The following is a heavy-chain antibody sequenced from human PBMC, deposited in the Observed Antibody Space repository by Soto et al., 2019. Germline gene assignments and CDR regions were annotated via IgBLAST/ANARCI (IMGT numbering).Heavy chain of an antibody. CDR1: GYTFTRYG. V-gene: IGHV1-18*01. J-gene: IGHJ6*02. Sequence: ASVKVSCKASGYTFTRYGISWVRQAPGQGLEWMGWISGYNGNTHNAQKFQGRVTMTTDTSTSTAYMELRSLTSDDTAVYYCAREGYCSSGSCALYSHEYFGMDVWGQGTTVTVSS. CDR2: ISGYNGNT. D-gene: IGHD2-15*01. CDR3: AREGYCSSGSCALYSHEYFGMDV.